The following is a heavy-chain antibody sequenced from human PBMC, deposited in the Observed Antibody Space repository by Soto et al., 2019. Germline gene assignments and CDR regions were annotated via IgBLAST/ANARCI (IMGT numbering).Heavy chain of an antibody. J-gene: IGHJ6*02. CDR1: GYIFSNYA. CDR2: IIAANGNT. Sequence: SVKVSCNASGYIFSNYAIHWVRQAPGQRLEWMGWIIAANGNTKYSQKLQGRVTITQDTSASTVYMELRSLRSEDKAMYYCARVGRGGWTTYYGMDVWGQGTTVTVSS. V-gene: IGHV1-3*01. CDR3: ARVGRGGWTTYYGMDV. D-gene: IGHD6-19*01.